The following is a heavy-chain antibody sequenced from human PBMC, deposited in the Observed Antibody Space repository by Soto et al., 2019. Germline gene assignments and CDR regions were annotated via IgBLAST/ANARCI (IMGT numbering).Heavy chain of an antibody. Sequence: SETLSLTCAVYGGSFSGYYWSWIRQPPGKGLEWIWEINHSGSTNYNPSLKSRVTISVDTSKNQFSLKLSSVTAADTAVYYCARGHSPVITMLSSGYFQHWGQGTLVTVSS. V-gene: IGHV4-34*01. CDR1: GGSFSGYY. D-gene: IGHD3-10*02. J-gene: IGHJ1*01. CDR3: ARGHSPVITMLSSGYFQH. CDR2: INHSGST.